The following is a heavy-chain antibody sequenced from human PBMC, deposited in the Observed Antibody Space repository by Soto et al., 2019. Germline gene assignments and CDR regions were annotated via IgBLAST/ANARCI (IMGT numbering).Heavy chain of an antibody. J-gene: IGHJ6*02. D-gene: IGHD3-10*01. CDR3: AAGSGVRFYYSAMDV. CDR1: GLTFSSSA. Sequence: QMQLVQSGPEVKKPGTSVKVSCKASGLTFSSSAVQWVRQARGQPLEWIGWIVVGSGETTYAQKFKGRVSISKDQSTDTADLELSSLRSDDIGLYFCAAGSGVRFYYSAMDVWGQGTTVTVSS. V-gene: IGHV1-58*01. CDR2: IVVGSGET.